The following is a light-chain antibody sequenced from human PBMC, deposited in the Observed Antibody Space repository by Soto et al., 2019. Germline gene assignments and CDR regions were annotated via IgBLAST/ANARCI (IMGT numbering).Light chain of an antibody. J-gene: IGLJ2*01. Sequence: QSVLTQPASVSGSPGQSITISCTGTSSDVGGYNYVSWYQQHPGKAPKLMIYDVSNRPSGVSNRFSGSKSGNTASLTIPGLQAEDEADYYCSSFTSSTTPVFGGGTKVTVL. CDR3: SSFTSSTTPV. CDR2: DVS. CDR1: SSDVGGYNY. V-gene: IGLV2-14*01.